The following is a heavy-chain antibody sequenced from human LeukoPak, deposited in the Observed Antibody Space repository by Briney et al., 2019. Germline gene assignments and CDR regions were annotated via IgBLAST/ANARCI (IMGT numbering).Heavy chain of an antibody. CDR3: ARRLSPVHSRGWYAFDY. V-gene: IGHV5-51*01. Sequence: GESLKISCKGSGYSFTTYWIGWVRQMPGKGLEWMGIIYPGDSDTKYGPSFQGQVTISADNSISTAYLQWSSLKASDTAIYYCARRLSPVHSRGWYAFDYWGQGTLVTVSS. CDR1: GYSFTTYW. D-gene: IGHD6-19*01. CDR2: IYPGDSDT. J-gene: IGHJ4*02.